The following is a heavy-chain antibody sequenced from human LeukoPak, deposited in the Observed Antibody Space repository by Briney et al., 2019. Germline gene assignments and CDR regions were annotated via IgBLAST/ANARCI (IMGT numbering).Heavy chain of an antibody. CDR3: ARDLGNGDYVFDH. Sequence: GESLRLSCEASGFTFSSYWMSWVRQAPGKGREGGADIKQDGSEKYCVDSVKGGFTISRDNAKTSLYMEMNSLRAEDTAVYYCARDLGNGDYVFDHWGQGTLVTVSS. CDR2: IKQDGSEK. J-gene: IGHJ4*02. D-gene: IGHD4-17*01. V-gene: IGHV3-7*01. CDR1: GFTFSSYW.